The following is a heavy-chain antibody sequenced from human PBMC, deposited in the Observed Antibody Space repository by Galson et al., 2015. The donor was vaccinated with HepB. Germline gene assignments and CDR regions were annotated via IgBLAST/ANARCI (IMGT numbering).Heavy chain of an antibody. CDR1: GYTFTSSY. V-gene: IGHV1-46*01. D-gene: IGHD3-22*01. J-gene: IGHJ4*02. CDR2: INPSGGST. CDR3: ATTMILVGPFDY. Sequence: SVKVSCKASGYTFTSSYIHWVRQAPGRGLEWVGIINPSGGSTSYAQKYQGRVTMTRDTSTSTVYMELSRLRYEDTAVYYCATTMILVGPFDYWGQGTLVTDSS.